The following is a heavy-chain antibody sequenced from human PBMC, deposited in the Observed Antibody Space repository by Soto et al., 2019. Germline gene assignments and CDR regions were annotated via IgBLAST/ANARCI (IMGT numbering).Heavy chain of an antibody. CDR3: ARQTLGYSDFSGYLDY. J-gene: IGHJ4*02. CDR2: TGPSDSYT. Sequence: QXESLKVSCKCSGNTFTNYLISLVRQVPGKGLEWVGRTGPSDSYTNYSPSFQGHVTLSADKSISTAYLQWSSLKASDTAVYYCARQTLGYSDFSGYLDYWGQGTLVTVSS. D-gene: IGHD3-22*01. CDR1: GNTFTNYL. V-gene: IGHV5-10-1*01.